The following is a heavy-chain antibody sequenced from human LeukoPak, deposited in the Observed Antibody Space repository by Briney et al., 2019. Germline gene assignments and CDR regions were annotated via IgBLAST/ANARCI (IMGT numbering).Heavy chain of an antibody. CDR2: IYYSGST. CDR3: ARAGYISGTTVYYYYYMDV. CDR1: GCSINNYY. Sequence: SETLYLTCTVSGCSINNYYYSWIRQPPGQGLEWIGYIYYSGSTRYNPSLKSRVAISVDTSKNHVSLKLSSVTAADTAVYYCARAGYISGTTVYYYYYMDVWGKGTSVTVSS. V-gene: IGHV4-59*01. J-gene: IGHJ6*03. D-gene: IGHD1-20*01.